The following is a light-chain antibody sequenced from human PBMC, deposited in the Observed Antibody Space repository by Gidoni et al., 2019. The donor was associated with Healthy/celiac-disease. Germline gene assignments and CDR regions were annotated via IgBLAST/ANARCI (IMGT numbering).Light chain of an antibody. CDR1: QSVLYSSNNKTY. V-gene: IGKV4-1*01. CDR3: QQYYSTPIT. J-gene: IGKJ5*01. CDR2: WAS. Sequence: DIVMTQSPDSLAVSLGERATINCKSSQSVLYSSNNKTYLAWYQQKPGQPPKLLIYWASTRESGVPDRFSGSGSATDFTLTISSLQAEYVAVYYCQQYYSTPITFGQGTRLEIK.